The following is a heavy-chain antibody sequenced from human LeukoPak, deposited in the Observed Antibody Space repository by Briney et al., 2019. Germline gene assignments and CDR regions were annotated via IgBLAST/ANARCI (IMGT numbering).Heavy chain of an antibody. CDR3: ARGGFGTVGATYDFDY. CDR2: INPSGGST. Sequence: GALVKVSCKASGYTFTSYYMHWVRQAPGQGLEWMGIINPSGGSTSYAQKFQGRVTMTRDTSTSTVYMELSSLRSEDTAVYYCARGGFGTVGATYDFDYWGQGTLVTVSS. D-gene: IGHD1-26*01. J-gene: IGHJ4*02. V-gene: IGHV1-46*01. CDR1: GYTFTSYY.